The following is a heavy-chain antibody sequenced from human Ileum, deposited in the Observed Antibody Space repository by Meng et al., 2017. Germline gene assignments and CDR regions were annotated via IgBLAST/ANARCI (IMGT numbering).Heavy chain of an antibody. V-gene: IGHV4-4*01. Sequence: QVQRDEAGPRLDRRPGTLSPPCAVSGTWWSWVRQPPGKGLEWIGEIFQSGRTNYNPSLKRRVTISIDKSKSQISLQLSAVTAADTAVYSCATSNDRDVYYLGYWGQGTLVTVSS. CDR2: IFQSGRT. J-gene: IGHJ4*02. CDR1: GTW. CDR3: ATSNDRDVYYLGY. D-gene: IGHD3-22*01.